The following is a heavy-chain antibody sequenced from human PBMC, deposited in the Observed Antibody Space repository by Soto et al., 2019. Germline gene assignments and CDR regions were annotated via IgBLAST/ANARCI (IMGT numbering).Heavy chain of an antibody. CDR2: IIPIFGTA. Sequence: QVQLVQSGAEVKKPGSSVKVSCKASGGTFSSYAISWVRQAPGQGLEWMGGIIPIFGTANYAQKFQGRVTITADESASTAYMEMSSLRSEDTAVYYCALDGATAHASGDYGYYCYGMDVWGQGTTVTVSS. CDR3: ALDGATAHASGDYGYYCYGMDV. J-gene: IGHJ6*02. CDR1: GGTFSSYA. V-gene: IGHV1-69*12. D-gene: IGHD4-17*01.